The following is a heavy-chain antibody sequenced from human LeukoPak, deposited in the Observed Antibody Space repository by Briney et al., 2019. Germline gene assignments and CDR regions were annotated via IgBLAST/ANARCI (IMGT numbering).Heavy chain of an antibody. Sequence: GGSLRLSCAASGFTVSSNYMSRVRQAPGKGLEWVSVIYSGGSTYYADSVKGRFTISRDNSKNTLYLQMNSLRAEDTAVYYCARDWYDSSGYIDDYWGQGTLVTVSS. CDR1: GFTVSSNY. V-gene: IGHV3-66*02. CDR3: ARDWYDSSGYIDDY. J-gene: IGHJ4*02. D-gene: IGHD3-22*01. CDR2: IYSGGST.